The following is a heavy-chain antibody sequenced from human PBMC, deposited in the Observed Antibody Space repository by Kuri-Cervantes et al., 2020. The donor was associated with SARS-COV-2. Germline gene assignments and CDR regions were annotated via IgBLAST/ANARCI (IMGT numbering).Heavy chain of an antibody. J-gene: IGHJ6*03. CDR1: GGSISSYY. D-gene: IGHD3-22*01. V-gene: IGHV4-4*07. CDR2: IYTSGST. Sequence: SETLSLTCTVSGGSISSYYWSWIRQPAGKGLEWIGRIYTSGSTNYNPSLKSRVTISVDTSKNQFSLKLSSVTAADTAVYYCARSGYYSRGVTYYYMDVWDKGTTVTVSS. CDR3: ARSGYYSRGVTYYYMDV.